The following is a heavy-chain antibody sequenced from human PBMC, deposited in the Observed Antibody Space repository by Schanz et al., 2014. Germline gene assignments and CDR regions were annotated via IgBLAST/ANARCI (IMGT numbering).Heavy chain of an antibody. Sequence: QVQLVESGGGVVQPGRSLRLSCAASGFTFRSYGMHWVRQAPGKGLEWVALISYDGSSKNHADSVQGRFTISRDNSKNALYLQMDSLRAEDTAVYYCARGIITMVRGGDVGAFDIWGQGTMVTASS. V-gene: IGHV3-33*01. J-gene: IGHJ3*02. CDR2: ISYDGSSK. CDR3: ARGIITMVRGGDVGAFDI. CDR1: GFTFRSYG. D-gene: IGHD3-10*01.